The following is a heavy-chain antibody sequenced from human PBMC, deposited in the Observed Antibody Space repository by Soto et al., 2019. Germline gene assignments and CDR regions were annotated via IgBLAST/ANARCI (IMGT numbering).Heavy chain of an antibody. J-gene: IGHJ5*02. D-gene: IGHD3-10*01. CDR2: IDPEDGSI. V-gene: IGHV1-24*01. CDR3: VGVGPKSGEAGTGWFYRFDP. CDR1: GYSLRQLS. Sequence: ASVKVPCKVCGYSLRQLSMRWVQQAPSKGHEWMGGIDPEDGSIIHPQKFQGRVTLTEDTSTDTAYMELSSLSSDDTAIYYCVGVGPKSGEAGTGWFYRFDPWGQGTLVTVSS.